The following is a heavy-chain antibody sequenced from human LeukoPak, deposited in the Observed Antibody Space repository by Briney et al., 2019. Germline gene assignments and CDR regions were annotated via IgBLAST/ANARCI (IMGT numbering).Heavy chain of an antibody. D-gene: IGHD6-19*01. CDR1: GFTFSSYS. J-gene: IGHJ3*02. Sequence: PGGSLRLSCAASGFTFSSYSMNWVRQAPGKGLEWVSYISSSSSTIYYADSVKGRFTISRDNAKNSLYLQMNSLRAEDTAVYYCAGGGGAVAVDDAFDIWGQGTMVTVSS. V-gene: IGHV3-48*01. CDR2: ISSSSSTI. CDR3: AGGGGAVAVDDAFDI.